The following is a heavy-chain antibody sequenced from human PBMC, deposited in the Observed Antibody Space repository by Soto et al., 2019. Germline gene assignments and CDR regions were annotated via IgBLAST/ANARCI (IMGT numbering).Heavy chain of an antibody. CDR2: MNPNSGNT. D-gene: IGHD3-3*01. V-gene: IGHV1-8*02. Sequence: ASVKVSCKASGYTFTGYYIHWVRQATGQGLEWMGWMNPNSGNTGYAQKFQGRVTMTRNTSISTAYMELSSLRSEDTAVYYCARGASNYDFWSGYYQTYYYYYGMDVWGQGTTVTVSS. CDR3: ARGASNYDFWSGYYQTYYYYYGMDV. J-gene: IGHJ6*02. CDR1: GYTFTGYY.